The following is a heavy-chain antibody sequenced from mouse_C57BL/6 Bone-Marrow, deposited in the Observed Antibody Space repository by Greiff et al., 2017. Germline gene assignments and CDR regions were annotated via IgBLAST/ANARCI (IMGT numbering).Heavy chain of an antibody. CDR2: IWTGGGT. Sequence: VMLVESGPGLVAPSQSLSITCTVSGFSLTSYAISWVRQPPGKGLEWLGVIWTGGGTNYNSALKSRLSISKDNSKSQVFLKMNSLQTDDTARYYCAREREGYGSSSYYFDYWGQGTTLTVSS. V-gene: IGHV2-9-1*01. CDR1: GFSLTSYA. CDR3: AREREGYGSSSYYFDY. J-gene: IGHJ2*01. D-gene: IGHD1-1*01.